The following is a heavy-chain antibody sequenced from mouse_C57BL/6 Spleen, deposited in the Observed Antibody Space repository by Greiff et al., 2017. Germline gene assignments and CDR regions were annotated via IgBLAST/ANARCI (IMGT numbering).Heavy chain of an antibody. CDR1: GYTFTEYT. CDR3: ARHGYGNGFDY. D-gene: IGHD2-1*01. Sequence: QVQLQQPGAALVKPGDPVLMSCKASGYTFTEYTIHWVKQWSGQGLSWIGWFYPGRGSIKYNEKCKDKATLTADKSSSSVYMELSRLTSEDSAVYFCARHGYGNGFDYRGQGTTLTVSS. V-gene: IGHV1-62-2*01. J-gene: IGHJ2*01. CDR2: FYPGRGSI.